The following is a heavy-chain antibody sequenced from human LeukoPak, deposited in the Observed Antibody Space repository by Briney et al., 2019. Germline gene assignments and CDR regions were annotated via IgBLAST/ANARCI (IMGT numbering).Heavy chain of an antibody. V-gene: IGHV3-23*01. CDR3: AKPISGGLAVTADWFHP. D-gene: IGHD6-19*01. CDR2: INANSGTT. J-gene: IGHJ5*01. CDR1: GFAFSVYA. Sequence: GGSLRLSCTASGFAFSVYAMSWLRQPPGKGLEWVSTINANSGTTSYAASVRGRFTISRDNSKNTLYLQLNTLRADDTATYYCAKPISGGLAVTADWFHPWGQGILVVVSS.